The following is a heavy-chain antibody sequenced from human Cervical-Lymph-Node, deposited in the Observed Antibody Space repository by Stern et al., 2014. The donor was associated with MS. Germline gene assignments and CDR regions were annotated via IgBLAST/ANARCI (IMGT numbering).Heavy chain of an antibody. CDR3: ARGELKEGLVRGMDV. CDR1: GGTFSSYA. CDR2: ITPIFGTA. D-gene: IGHD1-26*01. Sequence: VQLVESGAEVQKPGSSVKVSCKASGGTFSSYAISWVRQAPAQGPEWMGGITPIFGTANYAQKFRGRVTITADESTSTAYMELSSLRSEDTAVYYCARGELKEGLVRGMDVWGQGTTVTVSS. J-gene: IGHJ6*02. V-gene: IGHV1-69*01.